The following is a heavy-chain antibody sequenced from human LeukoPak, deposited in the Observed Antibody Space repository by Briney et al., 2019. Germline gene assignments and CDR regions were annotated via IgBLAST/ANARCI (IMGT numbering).Heavy chain of an antibody. D-gene: IGHD3-22*01. CDR1: GYTFTSYD. Sequence: ASVKVSCKASGYTFTSYDINWVRQATEQGLEWMGWMNPNSGNTGYAQKFQGRVTITRNTSISTAYMELSSLRSEDTAVYYCARGGPRDYYEDYWGQGTLVTVSS. CDR2: MNPNSGNT. CDR3: ARGGPRDYYEDY. J-gene: IGHJ4*02. V-gene: IGHV1-8*03.